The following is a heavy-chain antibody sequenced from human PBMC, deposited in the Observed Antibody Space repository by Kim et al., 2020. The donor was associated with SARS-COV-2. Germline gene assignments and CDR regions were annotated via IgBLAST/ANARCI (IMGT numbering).Heavy chain of an antibody. D-gene: IGHD3-10*01. CDR2: INHSGST. CDR1: GGSFSGYY. J-gene: IGHJ6*02. Sequence: SETLSLTCAVYGGSFSGYYWSWIRQPPGKGLEWIGEINHSGSTNYNPSLKSRVTISVDTSKNQFSLKLSSVTAADTAVYYCATNLKYYYGSGSPHNGMDVWGQGTTVTVSS. CDR3: ATNLKYYYGSGSPHNGMDV. V-gene: IGHV4-34*01.